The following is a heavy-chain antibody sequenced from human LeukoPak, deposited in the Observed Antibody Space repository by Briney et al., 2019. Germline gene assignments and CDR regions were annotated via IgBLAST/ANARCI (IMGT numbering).Heavy chain of an antibody. CDR3: ARDEHQYYSESSGRFDY. V-gene: IGHV3-7*04. CDR2: IKQDGSEK. J-gene: IGHJ4*02. CDR1: GFTFSFYW. D-gene: IGHD3-22*01. Sequence: GGSLRLSWVASGFTFSFYWMGWVRQAPGKGLEWVANIKQDGSEKYYVDSARGRFTISRDNAKNSLYLQMNSLRAEDTAVYYCARDEHQYYSESSGRFDYWGQGTLVTVSS.